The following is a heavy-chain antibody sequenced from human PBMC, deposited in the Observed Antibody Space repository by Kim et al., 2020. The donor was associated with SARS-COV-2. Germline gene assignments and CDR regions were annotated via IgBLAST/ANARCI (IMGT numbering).Heavy chain of an antibody. CDR1: GFTVSADH. CDR2: LFSDSRT. Sequence: GGSLRLSCAASGFTVSADHMSWVRQAPGKGLEWVSLLFSDSRTFYAGSVKGRFTISRDDSRNTVYLEMNSLRPEDTAAYYCARHDWFDPWGHGTQVTVSS. CDR3: ARHDWFDP. V-gene: IGHV3-53*01. J-gene: IGHJ5*02.